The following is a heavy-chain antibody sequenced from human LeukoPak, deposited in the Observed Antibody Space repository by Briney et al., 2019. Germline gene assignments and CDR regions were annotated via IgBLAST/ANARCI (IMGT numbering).Heavy chain of an antibody. V-gene: IGHV3-53*01. CDR1: GVTVSSNY. J-gene: IGHJ4*02. D-gene: IGHD3-10*01. Sequence: GGSLRLSCAASGVTVSSNYISWVRQAPGKGLEWVSVIYSDGRTYYTDSVKGRFTISRDNSKNTLYLQMNSLRAEDTAVYYCARSRAGSGSYYKDYWGQGTLVTVSS. CDR2: IYSDGRT. CDR3: ARSRAGSGSYYKDY.